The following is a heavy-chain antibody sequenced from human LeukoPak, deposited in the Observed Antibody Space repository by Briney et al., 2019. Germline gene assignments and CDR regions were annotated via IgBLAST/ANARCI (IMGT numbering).Heavy chain of an antibody. Sequence: SETLSLTCTVSGGSISTSNYYWGWIRQPPGKGLEWIGEINHSGSTNYNPSLKSRVTISVDTSKNQFSLKLSSVTAADTAVYYCARRGYSSGWDVWGKGTTVTISS. CDR3: ARRGYSSGWDV. CDR1: GGSISTSNYY. CDR2: INHSGST. D-gene: IGHD6-19*01. V-gene: IGHV4-39*07. J-gene: IGHJ6*04.